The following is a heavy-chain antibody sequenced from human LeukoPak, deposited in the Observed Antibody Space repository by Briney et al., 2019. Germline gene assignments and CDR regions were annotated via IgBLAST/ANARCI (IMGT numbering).Heavy chain of an antibody. D-gene: IGHD6-19*01. CDR3: ARDLRNPSIAEAVLLWDY. CDR1: GYTFTSYG. J-gene: IGHJ4*02. Sequence: GASVKVSCKASGYTFTSYGISWVRQAPGQGLEWMGWISAYNGNTNYAQKLQGRVTMTTDTSTSTAYMELRSLRSDDTAVYYCARDLRNPSIAEAVLLWDYWGQGTLVTVSS. V-gene: IGHV1-18*01. CDR2: ISAYNGNT.